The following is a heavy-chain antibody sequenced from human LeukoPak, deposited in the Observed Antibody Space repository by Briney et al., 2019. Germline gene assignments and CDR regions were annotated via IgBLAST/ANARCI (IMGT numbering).Heavy chain of an antibody. Sequence: GGSLRLSCAASGFTFSSTYAMHWVRQAPGKGLEWVSTISGSGGNTYYADSVKGRFTISRDNSKTTLYLQMISLRAEDTALYYCARGSIVGAWYFDYWGRGSLVTVSS. V-gene: IGHV3-23*01. J-gene: IGHJ4*02. CDR1: GFTFSSTYA. CDR2: ISGSGGNT. D-gene: IGHD1-26*01. CDR3: ARGSIVGAWYFDY.